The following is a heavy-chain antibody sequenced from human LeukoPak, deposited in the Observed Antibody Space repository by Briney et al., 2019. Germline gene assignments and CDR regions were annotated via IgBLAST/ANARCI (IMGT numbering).Heavy chain of an antibody. CDR2: ISGSSGNT. D-gene: IGHD6-19*01. Sequence: ASVKVSCKASGYTFTRYGMSWVRQAPGQGLEWMGWISGSSGNTNYAQKLQGRVTMTTDTSTGTAYMELRSLRSDDTAVYYCARGGSSGWYPSYYFYYMDVWGKGTTVTISS. J-gene: IGHJ6*03. V-gene: IGHV1-18*01. CDR3: ARGGSSGWYPSYYFYYMDV. CDR1: GYTFTRYG.